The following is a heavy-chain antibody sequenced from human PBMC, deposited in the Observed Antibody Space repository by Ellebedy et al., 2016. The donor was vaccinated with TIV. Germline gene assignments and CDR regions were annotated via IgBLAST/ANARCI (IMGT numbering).Heavy chain of an antibody. J-gene: IGHJ4*02. Sequence: GESLKISCAASGFTFSHYAMAWVRQAPGKGLEWVAGIVGSGAERYADSVKGRFIISRDNSKRTLYLQMNSLRAEDTAVYYCAKGRGGGSDSSAPRYYFDYWGLGTLVTVSS. V-gene: IGHV3-23*01. CDR2: IVGSGA. CDR3: AKGRGGGSDSSAPRYYFDY. CDR1: GFTFSHYA. D-gene: IGHD3-22*01.